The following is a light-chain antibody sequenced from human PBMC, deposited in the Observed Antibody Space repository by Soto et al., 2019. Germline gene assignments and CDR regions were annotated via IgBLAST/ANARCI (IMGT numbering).Light chain of an antibody. CDR2: DAS. J-gene: IGKJ1*01. CDR3: QQDNNYSRT. V-gene: IGKV1-5*01. Sequence: DIQMTQSPSTLSASVGDRVTITCRASQSISSWLAWYQQKPGKAPKLLIYDASSLESGVPPLFSGSGSGTEFTLTISSLQPDDFATYFCQQDNNYSRTFGQGTKVDSK. CDR1: QSISSW.